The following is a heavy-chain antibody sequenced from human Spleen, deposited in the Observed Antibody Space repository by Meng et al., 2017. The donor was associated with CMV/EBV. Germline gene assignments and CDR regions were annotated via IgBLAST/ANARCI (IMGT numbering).Heavy chain of an antibody. V-gene: IGHV2-70D*14. CDR1: GFSLSTTGMR. D-gene: IGHD6-19*01. J-gene: IGHJ4*02. CDR3: ARIRVGAGYYFDY. CDR2: IDWDDGK. Sequence: SGPTLVKPTQTLTLTCTFSGFSLSTTGMRVSWIRQPPGKALEWLARIDWDDGKFYNTSLRTRLTISKDTSKNQVVLTMTNMDPVDTATYYCARIRVGAGYYFDYWGQGTLVTVSS.